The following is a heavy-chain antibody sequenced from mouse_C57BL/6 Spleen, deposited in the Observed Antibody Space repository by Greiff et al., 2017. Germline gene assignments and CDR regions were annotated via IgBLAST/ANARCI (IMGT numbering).Heavy chain of an antibody. V-gene: IGHV5-9*01. Sequence: VKVVESGGGLVKPGGSLKLSCAASGFTFSSYTMSWVRQTPEKRLEWVATISGGGGNTYYPDSVKGRFTISRDNAKNTLYLQMSSLRSEDTALYYCAIYYGSSTGYFDVWGTGTTVTVSS. CDR3: AIYYGSSTGYFDV. CDR2: ISGGGGNT. CDR1: GFTFSSYT. J-gene: IGHJ1*03. D-gene: IGHD1-1*01.